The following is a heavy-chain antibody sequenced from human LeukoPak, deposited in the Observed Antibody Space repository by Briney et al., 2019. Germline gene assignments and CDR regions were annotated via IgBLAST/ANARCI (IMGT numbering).Heavy chain of an antibody. V-gene: IGHV1-8*01. Sequence: ASVKVSCKASGYTFTNYDINWVRQAPGQGLEWMGWMNPNSGSTGYAQKFRGRVTMTRDTSISTAYMELSSLRSEDTAVYYCARGPNYDFLGGNYYYYMDVWGKGTTVTVSS. CDR3: ARGPNYDFLGGNYYYYMDV. J-gene: IGHJ6*03. CDR2: MNPNSGST. CDR1: GYTFTNYD. D-gene: IGHD3-3*01.